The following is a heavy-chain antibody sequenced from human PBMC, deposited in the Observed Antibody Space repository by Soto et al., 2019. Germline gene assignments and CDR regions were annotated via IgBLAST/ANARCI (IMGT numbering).Heavy chain of an antibody. CDR2: ISWNSGSI. V-gene: IGHV3-9*01. Sequence: GGSLRLSCAASGFTFDDYAMHWVRQAPGKGLEWVSGISWNSGSIGYADSVKGRFTISRDNAKNSLYLQMNSLRAEDTALYYCAKDKEPYYYYYYMDVWGKGTTVTVSS. J-gene: IGHJ6*03. D-gene: IGHD1-26*01. CDR1: GFTFDDYA. CDR3: AKDKEPYYYYYYMDV.